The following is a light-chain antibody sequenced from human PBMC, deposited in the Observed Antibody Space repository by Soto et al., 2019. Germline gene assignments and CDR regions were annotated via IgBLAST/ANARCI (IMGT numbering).Light chain of an antibody. Sequence: DIQMTQSPSSLSASVGDRVTITCRASQGIRDALGWYQQKPGKAPKRLIYAASSLQSGVPSEFTLTISSLQPEDFATYYCLQHNSYPQTFGQGTKVEIK. CDR1: QGIRDA. CDR2: AAS. CDR3: LQHNSYPQT. J-gene: IGKJ1*01. V-gene: IGKV1-17*01.